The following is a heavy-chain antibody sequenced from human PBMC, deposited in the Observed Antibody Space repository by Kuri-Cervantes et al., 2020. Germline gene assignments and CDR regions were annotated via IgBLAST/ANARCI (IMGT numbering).Heavy chain of an antibody. CDR2: ISSSSSYI. CDR1: GFTFSSYS. CDR3: ASAASGYCSGGSCYSLPSYYYYYMDV. D-gene: IGHD2-15*01. V-gene: IGHV3-21*03. Sequence: GESLKISCAASGFTFSSYSMNWVRQAPGKGLEWVSSISSSSSYIYYADSVKGRFTISRDNAKNSLYLQMNSLRAEGTAVYYCASAASGYCSGGSCYSLPSYYYYYMDVWGKGTTVTVSS. J-gene: IGHJ6*03.